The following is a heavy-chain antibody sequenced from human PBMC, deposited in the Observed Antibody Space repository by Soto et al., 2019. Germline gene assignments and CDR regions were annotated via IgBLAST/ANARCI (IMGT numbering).Heavy chain of an antibody. CDR3: ARRPYDYIWGSYRYGYFDY. D-gene: IGHD3-16*02. CDR1: GGSFSGYY. Sequence: SETLSLTCAVYGGSFSGYYWSWIRQPPGKGLEWIGEINHSGSTNYNPSLKSRVTISVDTSKNQFSLKLSSVTAADTAVYYCARRPYDYIWGSYRYGYFDYWGQGTLVTVSS. V-gene: IGHV4-34*01. J-gene: IGHJ4*02. CDR2: INHSGST.